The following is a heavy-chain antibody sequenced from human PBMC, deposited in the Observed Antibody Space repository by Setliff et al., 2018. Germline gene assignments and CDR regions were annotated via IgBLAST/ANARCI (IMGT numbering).Heavy chain of an antibody. Sequence: AASVKVSCKASGYTFTSYAMHWVRQAPGQRLEWMGWINAGNGNTKYSQKFQGRVTITRDTSASTAYMEVRSLGSDDTAMYYCARAVGYCSGGSCYKGDDYWGQGTLVTVSS. CDR2: INAGNGNT. J-gene: IGHJ4*02. D-gene: IGHD2-15*01. CDR1: GYTFTSYA. V-gene: IGHV1-3*01. CDR3: ARAVGYCSGGSCYKGDDY.